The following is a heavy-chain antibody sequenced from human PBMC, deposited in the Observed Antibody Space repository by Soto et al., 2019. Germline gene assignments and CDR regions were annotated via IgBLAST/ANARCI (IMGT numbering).Heavy chain of an antibody. Sequence: PGGSLRLSCAASGLTFSIYAMHWVRQAPGKGLEWVAVVSYDGSNKYYADSVKGRFTISRDNSKNTLYLQMNSLRVEDTAVYYCARDRVADGNNYDCFDYWGQGTMVTVSS. D-gene: IGHD3-16*01. CDR3: ARDRVADGNNYDCFDY. V-gene: IGHV3-30-3*01. CDR1: GLTFSIYA. CDR2: VSYDGSNK. J-gene: IGHJ4*02.